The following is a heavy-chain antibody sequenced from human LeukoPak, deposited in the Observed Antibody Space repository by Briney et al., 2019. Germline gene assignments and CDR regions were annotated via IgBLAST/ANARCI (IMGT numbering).Heavy chain of an antibody. CDR2: IYYSGST. J-gene: IGHJ4*02. CDR1: GGSISSSSYY. Sequence: SETLPLTCTVSGGSISSSSYYWGWIRQPPGKGLEWIGSIYYSGSTYYNPSLKSRFTISVYTSKNQFSLKLSSVTAADTAVYYCARSKYSSGWYPAYWGQGTLVTVSS. V-gene: IGHV4-39*01. CDR3: ARSKYSSGWYPAY. D-gene: IGHD6-19*01.